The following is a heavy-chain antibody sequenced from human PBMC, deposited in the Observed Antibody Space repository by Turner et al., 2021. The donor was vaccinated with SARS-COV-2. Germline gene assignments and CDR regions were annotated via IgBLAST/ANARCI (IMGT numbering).Heavy chain of an antibody. V-gene: IGHV3-66*02. Sequence: VKLVEPGGGLVKPGGSLRPSCEASGFTVSSIYMNWVRQAPVKGLEWVSVIYSGCSTYYADSVEGRSTISRDNSKNTLYLQMNSLRAEDTALYYCARDLGGTSSLGGYFDYWGQGTLVTVSS. J-gene: IGHJ4*02. CDR1: GFTVSSIY. CDR3: ARDLGGTSSLGGYFDY. CDR2: IYSGCST. D-gene: IGHD2-2*01.